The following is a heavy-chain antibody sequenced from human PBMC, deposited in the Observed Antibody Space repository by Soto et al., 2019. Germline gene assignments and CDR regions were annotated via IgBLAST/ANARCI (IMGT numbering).Heavy chain of an antibody. CDR3: ARGSGGHNYYYGMDV. V-gene: IGHV3-7*03. CDR2: IGEDGSEK. J-gene: IGHJ6*02. D-gene: IGHD2-15*01. Sequence: GGSLRLSCTASGFTFSTYWMSWVRQAPGMGLEWVANIGEDGSEKYYVDSVKGRFTISRDNAKNSLYLQMNSLRADDTAVYYCARGSGGHNYYYGMDVWGQGTTVTVSS. CDR1: GFTFSTYW.